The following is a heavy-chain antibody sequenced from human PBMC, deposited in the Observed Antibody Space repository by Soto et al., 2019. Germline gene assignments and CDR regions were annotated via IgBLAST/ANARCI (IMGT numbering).Heavy chain of an antibody. V-gene: IGHV4-34*01. J-gene: IGHJ4*02. CDR2: INHSGRT. CDR1: GGSFSGYY. Sequence: QVQLQQWGAGLLKPSETLSLTCAVYGGSFSGYYWSWIRQPPGKGLEWIGEINHSGRTNYNPSLKSRVTISVDTSKNQFSLKLSSVTAADTAVYYCARARFYGDYAFDYWGQGTLVTVSS. CDR3: ARARFYGDYAFDY. D-gene: IGHD4-17*01.